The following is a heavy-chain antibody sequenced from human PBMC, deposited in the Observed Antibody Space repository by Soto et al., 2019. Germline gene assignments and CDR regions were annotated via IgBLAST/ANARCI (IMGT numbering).Heavy chain of an antibody. CDR2: ISGSGGST. V-gene: IGHV3-23*01. D-gene: IGHD3-3*01. CDR3: PKDWATGVVITNDAFDI. J-gene: IGHJ3*02. Sequence: EVQLLESGGGLVQPGGSLRLSCAASGFTFTNYAMTWVRQAPGKGLEWVSAISGSGGSTYYADSVKGRFTISRDNSKNTLYLQMNSLRAEDTAVYYCPKDWATGVVITNDAFDIWGQGTMVTVSS. CDR1: GFTFTNYA.